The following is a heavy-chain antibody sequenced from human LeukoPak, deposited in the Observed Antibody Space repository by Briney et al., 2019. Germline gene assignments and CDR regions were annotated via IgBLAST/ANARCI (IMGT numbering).Heavy chain of an antibody. CDR2: ISSSSSYK. CDR3: ARAIGARWELLGAFDF. D-gene: IGHD1-26*01. J-gene: IGHJ3*01. CDR1: GFTFSSYS. V-gene: IGHV3-21*01. Sequence: GGSLRLSCAASGFTFSSYSMNWVRQAPGKGLEWVSSISSSSSYKYHADSVKGRFIISRDNARSSLTLQMNSLRAEDTAVYYCARAIGARWELLGAFDFWGQGTMVTVSS.